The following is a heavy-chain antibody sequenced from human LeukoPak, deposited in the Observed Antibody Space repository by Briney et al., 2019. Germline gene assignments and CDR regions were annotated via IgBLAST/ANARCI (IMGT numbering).Heavy chain of an antibody. J-gene: IGHJ4*02. V-gene: IGHV3-23*01. Sequence: GGSLRLSCAASGFTFSSYAMSWVRQAPGKGLEWVSAFSGSGGSTYYADSVKGRFTISRDNSKNTLYLQMNSLRAEDTAVYYCATNRYCSSTSCYDGNFDYWGQGTLVTVSS. D-gene: IGHD2-2*01. CDR2: FSGSGGST. CDR1: GFTFSSYA. CDR3: ATNRYCSSTSCYDGNFDY.